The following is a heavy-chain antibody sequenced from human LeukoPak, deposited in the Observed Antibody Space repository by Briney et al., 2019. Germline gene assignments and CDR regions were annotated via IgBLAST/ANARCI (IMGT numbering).Heavy chain of an antibody. V-gene: IGHV3-64D*09. CDR1: GFTFSSYA. Sequence: GGSLRLSCAASGFTFSSYAMHWVRQAPGKGLEYVSGINDNGGRTHYGDSVKGRFSISRDNSKNTLHLQMSTLRAEDTALYYCVKDVGGSYAFDYWGQGILVTVAS. D-gene: IGHD1-26*01. CDR2: INDNGGRT. J-gene: IGHJ4*02. CDR3: VKDVGGSYAFDY.